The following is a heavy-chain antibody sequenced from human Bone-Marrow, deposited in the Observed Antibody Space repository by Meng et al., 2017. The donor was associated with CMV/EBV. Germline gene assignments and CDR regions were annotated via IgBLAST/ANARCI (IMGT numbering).Heavy chain of an antibody. Sequence: GESLKISCAASGFTFSSYGMHWVRQAPGKGLEWVAVIWYDGSNKYYADSVKGRFTISRDNSKNTLYLQMSSLRAEDTAVYYCAKDLLREDQWYYFDYWGQGTLVTVSS. J-gene: IGHJ4*02. D-gene: IGHD2-15*01. CDR1: GFTFSSYG. CDR3: AKDLLREDQWYYFDY. CDR2: IWYDGSNK. V-gene: IGHV3-33*06.